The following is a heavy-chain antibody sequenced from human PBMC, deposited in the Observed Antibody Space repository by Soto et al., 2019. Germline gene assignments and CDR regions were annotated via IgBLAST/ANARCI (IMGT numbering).Heavy chain of an antibody. Sequence: GASVKVSCKASGGTFSSYAISWVRQAPGQGLGWMGGIIPIFGTANYAQKFQGRVTITADESTSTAYMELSSLRSEDTAVYYCARVQGEGYCSSTSCYSWFDPWGQGTLVTVSS. CDR3: ARVQGEGYCSSTSCYSWFDP. CDR2: IIPIFGTA. D-gene: IGHD2-2*01. J-gene: IGHJ5*02. CDR1: GGTFSSYA. V-gene: IGHV1-69*13.